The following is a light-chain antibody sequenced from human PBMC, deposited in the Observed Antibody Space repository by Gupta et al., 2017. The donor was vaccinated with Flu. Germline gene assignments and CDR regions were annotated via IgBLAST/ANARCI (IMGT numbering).Light chain of an antibody. CDR3: QQSYSIPPT. CDR1: QSISSY. Sequence: DIQMTQSPSSLSASVGDRVTITCRASQSISSYLNWYQQKPGKAPKVLIYAASSLQSGVPSRCGGSGSGTYFTLTISSLQPEDFATYYCQQSYSIPPTFGGGTKVEIK. CDR2: AAS. J-gene: IGKJ4*01. V-gene: IGKV1-39*01.